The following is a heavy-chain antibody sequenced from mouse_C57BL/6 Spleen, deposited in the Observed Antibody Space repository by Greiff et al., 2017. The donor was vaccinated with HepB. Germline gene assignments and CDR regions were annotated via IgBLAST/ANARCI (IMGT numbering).Heavy chain of an antibody. J-gene: IGHJ2*01. CDR1: GYTFTDYN. V-gene: IGHV1-18*01. Sequence: VQLQQSGPELVKPGASVKIPCKASGYTFTDYNMDWVKQRHGKGLEWIGDIHPKNGGTNYNQKFKGKATLTVDKSSSTAYMELRSLTSADTAVYYCARSAYDLDFDYWGQGTTLTVSS. CDR2: IHPKNGGT. CDR3: ARSAYDLDFDY. D-gene: IGHD2-4*01.